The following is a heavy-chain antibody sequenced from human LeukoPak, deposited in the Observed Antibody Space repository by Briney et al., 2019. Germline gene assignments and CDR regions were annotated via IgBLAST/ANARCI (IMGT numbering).Heavy chain of an antibody. Sequence: SVKVSCKASGFTFTSSAMQWVRQPRGQRLEWIGWIVVDSGNTNYAQKFQERVTITRDMSTSTAYMELSSLRSEDTAVYYCAADGGRVGATTSLEYFQHWGQGTLVTVSS. CDR2: IVVDSGNT. J-gene: IGHJ1*01. D-gene: IGHD1-26*01. CDR3: AADGGRVGATTSLEYFQH. CDR1: GFTFTSSA. V-gene: IGHV1-58*02.